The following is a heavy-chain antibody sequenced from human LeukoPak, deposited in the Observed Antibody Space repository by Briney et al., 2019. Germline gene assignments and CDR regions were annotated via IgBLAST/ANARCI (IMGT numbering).Heavy chain of an antibody. CDR2: ISGSGGST. Sequence: GASLRLSCAASGFTFSSYAMSWVRQAPGKGLEWVSAISGSGGSTYYADSVKGRFTISRDNSKNTLYLQMNSLRAEDTTVYYCAKDRYSYGYGLDYWGQGTLVTASS. J-gene: IGHJ4*02. V-gene: IGHV3-23*01. CDR3: AKDRYSYGYGLDY. D-gene: IGHD5-18*01. CDR1: GFTFSSYA.